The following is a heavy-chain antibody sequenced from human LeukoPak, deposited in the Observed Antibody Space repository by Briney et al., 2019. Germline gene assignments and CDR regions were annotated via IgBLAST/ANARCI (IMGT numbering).Heavy chain of an antibody. CDR1: GFTFSSYS. J-gene: IGHJ4*02. Sequence: GGSLRLSCAASGFTFSSYSMNWVRQAPGKGVEWVSSISSSSSKIYYADSVKGRFTIYRENAKNSVYLQMNILSAEDTAVYYCARFSGSYYNPLDYWGQGTLVTVSS. CDR2: ISSSSSKI. CDR3: ARFSGSYYNPLDY. D-gene: IGHD3-10*01. V-gene: IGHV3-21*01.